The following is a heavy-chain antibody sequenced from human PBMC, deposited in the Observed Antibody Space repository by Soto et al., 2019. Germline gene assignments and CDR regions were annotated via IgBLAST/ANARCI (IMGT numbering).Heavy chain of an antibody. J-gene: IGHJ4*02. CDR3: AKDPRIVVPAAGVDF. CDR2: ISGNGGST. D-gene: IGHD2-2*01. V-gene: IGHV3-23*01. CDR1: GFTFSNYA. Sequence: PGGSLRLSCAASGFTFSNYAMSWVRQAPGKGLGWVAVISGNGGSTFYADSVKGRFTISRDNSKNTLYLQMNSLRGEDTAVYYCAKDPRIVVPAAGVDFWGQGTLVTVSS.